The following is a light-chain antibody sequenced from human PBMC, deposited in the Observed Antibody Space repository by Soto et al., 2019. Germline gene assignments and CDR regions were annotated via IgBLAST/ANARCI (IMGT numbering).Light chain of an antibody. CDR3: SSFTSSMPNV. CDR1: SSDVGGYNS. Sequence: QSELTQPASVSGSPGQSITISCLGTSSDVGGYNSVSWYQQHPGKAPKLILYDVTDRPSGVSYRFSGSKSGNTASLTISGLQAADEADYFCSSFTSSMPNVFGSGTKSPA. CDR2: DVT. J-gene: IGLJ1*01. V-gene: IGLV2-14*01.